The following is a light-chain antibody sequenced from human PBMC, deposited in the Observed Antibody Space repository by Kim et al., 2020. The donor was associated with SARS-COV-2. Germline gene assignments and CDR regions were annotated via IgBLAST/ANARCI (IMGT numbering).Light chain of an antibody. CDR3: QQYGSPPIT. J-gene: IGKJ5*01. V-gene: IGKV3-20*01. CDR1: EFVSSNY. Sequence: SQGQTVTLSGRASEFVSSNYFAWYQQKPGQAPRLLISAASTRATGIPDRFSGSGSGTDFTLTISRLEAEDFAVYYCQQYGSPPITFGQGTRLEIK. CDR2: AAS.